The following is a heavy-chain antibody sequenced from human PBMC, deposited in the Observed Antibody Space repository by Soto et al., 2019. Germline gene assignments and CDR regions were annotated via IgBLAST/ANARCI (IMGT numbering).Heavy chain of an antibody. CDR1: GFTFSRYT. V-gene: IGHV3-48*02. D-gene: IGHD3-16*01. Sequence: EVQLEESGGGLVQPGGSLRLSCAASGFTFSRYTMNWVRQTPGKGLEWVSYISSGSLSIYYADSVKGRFTVSRDHAKNSLFLQMNSLRDEDTAVYYCARGGSSSDNGMDVWGQGTTVTVSS. CDR3: ARGGSSSDNGMDV. J-gene: IGHJ6*02. CDR2: ISSGSLSI.